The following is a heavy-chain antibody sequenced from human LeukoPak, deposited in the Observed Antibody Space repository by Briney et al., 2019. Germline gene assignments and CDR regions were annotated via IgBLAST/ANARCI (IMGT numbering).Heavy chain of an antibody. CDR3: ARRGYSSGWSNDY. J-gene: IGHJ4*02. D-gene: IGHD6-19*01. CDR1: GFNFSSYG. V-gene: IGHV3-33*01. Sequence: GGSLRLSCAASGFNFSSYGIHWVRPAPGKGLGWVAVIWYDGSNKYYADSVKGRFTISSNNSKNTLYLQMNSLRAEDTAVYYCARRGYSSGWSNDYWGQGTLVTVSS. CDR2: IWYDGSNK.